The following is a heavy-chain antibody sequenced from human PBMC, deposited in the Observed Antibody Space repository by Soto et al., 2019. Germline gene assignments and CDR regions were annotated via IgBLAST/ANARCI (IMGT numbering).Heavy chain of an antibody. Sequence: QVQLQQCGAGLLKPSETLSLTCAVYGGSFSGYYWSWIRQPPGKGLEWIGEINHSGSTNYNPSLKSRVTISVDSSKNQFSLKLSSVTAAVTAVYYCARGLTTVTTVRYFDYWGQGTLVTVSS. J-gene: IGHJ4*02. CDR3: ARGLTTVTTVRYFDY. CDR1: GGSFSGYY. V-gene: IGHV4-34*01. CDR2: INHSGST. D-gene: IGHD4-17*01.